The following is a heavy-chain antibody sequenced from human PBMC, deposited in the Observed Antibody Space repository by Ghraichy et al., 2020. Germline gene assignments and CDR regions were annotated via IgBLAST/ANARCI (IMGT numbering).Heavy chain of an antibody. CDR2: ISIDGTYT. CDR1: GFSFSTYW. J-gene: IGHJ4*02. CDR3: ASDFSHDPGSYCFDY. D-gene: IGHD1-26*01. V-gene: IGHV3-74*01. Sequence: GGSLRLSCAASGFSFSTYWMHWVRQAPGKGLVWVSRISIDGTYTTYADSVKGRFTISRDNAKNTLYLQMDSLRAEDTAMYYCASDFSHDPGSYCFDYWGQGSLVTVSS.